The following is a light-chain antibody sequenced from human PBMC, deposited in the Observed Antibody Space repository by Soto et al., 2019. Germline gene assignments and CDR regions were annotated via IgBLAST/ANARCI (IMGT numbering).Light chain of an antibody. Sequence: EIVMTQSPATLSVSPGERATVSCRASQSVGSNLAWYQQKPGQAPRLLIYGASTRATGIPARFTGSGSGTEFTLPISRLQSEDFALYYCQQYNNWPPYTVGQGNNLDIK. V-gene: IGKV3-15*01. CDR1: QSVGSN. CDR3: QQYNNWPPYT. CDR2: GAS. J-gene: IGKJ2*01.